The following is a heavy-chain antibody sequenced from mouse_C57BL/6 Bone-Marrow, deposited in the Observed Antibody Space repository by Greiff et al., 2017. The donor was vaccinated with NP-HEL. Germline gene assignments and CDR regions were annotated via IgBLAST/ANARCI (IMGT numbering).Heavy chain of an antibody. CDR2: ISYDGSN. V-gene: IGHV3-6*01. CDR1: GYSITSGYY. Sequence: ESGPGLVKPSQSLSLTCSVTGYSITSGYYWNWIRQFPGNKLEWMGYISYDGSNNYNPSLKNRISITRDTSKNQFFLKLNSVTTEDTATYYCARGEGYYGAYWGQGTLVTVSA. D-gene: IGHD1-1*01. J-gene: IGHJ3*01. CDR3: ARGEGYYGAY.